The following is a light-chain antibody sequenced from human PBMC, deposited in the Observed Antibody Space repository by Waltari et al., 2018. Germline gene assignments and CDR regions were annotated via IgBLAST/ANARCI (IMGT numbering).Light chain of an antibody. Sequence: QSALTQPPSVSGSPGQSITISCTGTSSDVGDYNYVSWYQQHPGKAPKLMIYDVSNRPSGVSNRFSGSKSGNTASLTISGLQAEDEADYYCSSYIDSSTLELFGGGTSLTVL. J-gene: IGLJ2*01. V-gene: IGLV2-14*03. CDR3: SSYIDSSTLEL. CDR2: DVS. CDR1: SSDVGDYNY.